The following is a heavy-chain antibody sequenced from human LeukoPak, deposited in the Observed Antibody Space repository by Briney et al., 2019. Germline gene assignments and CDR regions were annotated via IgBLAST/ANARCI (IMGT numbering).Heavy chain of an antibody. V-gene: IGHV5-51*01. J-gene: IGHJ4*02. CDR1: GYSFTSYR. Sequence: GESLKISCKGSGYSFTSYRIGWVRQMPGKGLEWMGIIYPGDSDTRYSPSFQGQVTISADKSISTAYLQWSSLKASDTAMYYCARSLPPKYYYDSSGYSPPYYFDYWGQGTLVTVSS. CDR2: IYPGDSDT. CDR3: ARSLPPKYYYDSSGYSPPYYFDY. D-gene: IGHD3-22*01.